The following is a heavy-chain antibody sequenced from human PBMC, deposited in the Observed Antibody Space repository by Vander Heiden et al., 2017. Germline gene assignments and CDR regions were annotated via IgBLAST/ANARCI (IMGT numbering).Heavy chain of an antibody. D-gene: IGHD5-18*01. CDR3: ARLAYGYIGGVWWFDP. V-gene: IGHV4-39*01. CDR2: INHAGKT. J-gene: IGHJ5*02. Sequence: QLRLEESGPGLLKPSETLSLRSAVSGGPITSTRHYWGWVRQPPGKGLEWIGSINHAGKTYFSPSLKSRVSLSIDTTKSQFSLEVTSVTAADAAVYYCARLAYGYIGGVWWFDPWGQGILVTVSS. CDR1: GGPITSTRHY.